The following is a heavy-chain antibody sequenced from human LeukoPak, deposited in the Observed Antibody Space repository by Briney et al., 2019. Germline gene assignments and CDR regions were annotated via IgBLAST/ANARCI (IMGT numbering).Heavy chain of an antibody. CDR2: IYHGRTI. CDR3: ASLSY. D-gene: IGHD3-9*01. Sequence: PSETLSLTCAVSGYSISSGYYWGWIRQPPGKGLEWIGTIYHGRTIYYNPSLKRRVTISVDTSKNQCPLKLSSVTAADTAVYYCASLSYWGQGTLVTVSS. J-gene: IGHJ4*02. V-gene: IGHV4-38-2*01. CDR1: GYSISSGYY.